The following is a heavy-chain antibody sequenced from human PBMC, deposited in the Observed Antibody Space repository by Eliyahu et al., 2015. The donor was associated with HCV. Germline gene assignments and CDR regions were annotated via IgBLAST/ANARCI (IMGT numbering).Heavy chain of an antibody. CDR2: INHSGST. CDR1: GGSFSGYY. V-gene: IGHV4-34*01. CDR3: ARGRIAVAGILSGPRSGMYNWFDP. Sequence: QVQLQQWGAGLLKPSETLSLTCAVYGGSFSGYYWSWIRQPPGKGLEWIGEINHSGSTNYNPSLKSRVTISVDTSKNQFSLKLSSVTAADTAVYYCARGRIAVAGILSGPRSGMYNWFDPWGQGTLVTVSS. J-gene: IGHJ5*02. D-gene: IGHD6-19*01.